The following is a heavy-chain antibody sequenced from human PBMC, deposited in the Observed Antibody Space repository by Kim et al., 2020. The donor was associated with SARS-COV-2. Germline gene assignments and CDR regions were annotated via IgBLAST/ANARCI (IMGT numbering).Heavy chain of an antibody. V-gene: IGHV5-10-1*01. CDR3: ARQLCSSTSCYPNWFDP. J-gene: IGHJ5*02. D-gene: IGHD2-2*01. CDR2: IDPSDSYT. Sequence: GESLKISCKGSGYSFTSYWISWVRQMPGKGLEWMGRIDPSDSYTNYSPSFQGHVTISADKSISTAYLQWSSLKASDTAMYYCARQLCSSTSCYPNWFDPWGQGTLVTVSS. CDR1: GYSFTSYW.